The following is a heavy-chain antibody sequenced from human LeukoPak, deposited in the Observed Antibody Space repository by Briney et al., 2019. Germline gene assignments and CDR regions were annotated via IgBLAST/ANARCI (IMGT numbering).Heavy chain of an antibody. CDR2: ISGSGGST. D-gene: IGHD1-26*01. CDR3: TTDGVGVEGATYDN. CDR1: GFTFNNYA. V-gene: IGHV3-23*01. Sequence: GGSLRLSCAASGFTFNNYAMSWVRQAPGKGLEWVSAISGSGGSTYYADSVKGRFTISRDNSKNTLYLQMNSLKTEDTAVYYCTTDGVGVEGATYDNWGQGTLVSVSS. J-gene: IGHJ4*02.